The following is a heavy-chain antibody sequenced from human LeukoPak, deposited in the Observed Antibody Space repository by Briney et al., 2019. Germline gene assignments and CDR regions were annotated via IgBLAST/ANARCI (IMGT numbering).Heavy chain of an antibody. J-gene: IGHJ5*02. CDR2: ISAYNGNT. V-gene: IGHV1-18*01. D-gene: IGHD6-6*01. Sequence: ASVKVSCKASGYSFTSYGISWVRQAPGQGLEWMGWISAYNGNTNSAQKFQGRVTMTTDTSTSTAYMELRSLRSDDTAVYYCARGSPYSRSSGWFDPWGQGTLVTVSS. CDR3: ARGSPYSRSSGWFDP. CDR1: GYSFTSYG.